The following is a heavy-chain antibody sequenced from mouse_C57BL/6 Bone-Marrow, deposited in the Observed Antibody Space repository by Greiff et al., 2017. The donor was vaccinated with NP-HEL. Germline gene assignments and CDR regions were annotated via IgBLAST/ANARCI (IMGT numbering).Heavy chain of an antibody. V-gene: IGHV1-50*01. D-gene: IGHD4-1*01. J-gene: IGHJ2*01. Sequence: VQLQQPGAELVKPGASVKLSCKASGYTFTSYWMQWVKQRPGQGLEWIGEIDPSDSYTNYNQKFKGKATLTVDNSSSTAYMQLSRLTSEDSAVYNCAILSWDDYWGQGTTLTVSS. CDR2: IDPSDSYT. CDR1: GYTFTSYW. CDR3: AILSWDDY.